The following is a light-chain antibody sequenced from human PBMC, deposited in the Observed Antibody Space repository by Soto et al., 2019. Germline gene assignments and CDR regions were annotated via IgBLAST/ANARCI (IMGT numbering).Light chain of an antibody. Sequence: DIRMTQSASSLSASVGDRVTITCKASQDIKNSLNWYQQKSGKSPKLLIYDASDLETGVPSRFSGSGSGTDFTFPISSLKPDDSASYFCQQYNTYWTFGQGTKVDIK. V-gene: IGKV1-33*01. CDR3: QQYNTYWT. CDR2: DAS. CDR1: QDIKNS. J-gene: IGKJ1*01.